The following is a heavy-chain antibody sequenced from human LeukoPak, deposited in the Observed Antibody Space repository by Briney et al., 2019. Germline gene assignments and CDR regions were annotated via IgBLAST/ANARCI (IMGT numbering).Heavy chain of an antibody. D-gene: IGHD1-14*01. Sequence: PGGYLRCSCAASGFNFTAFWMSWVRQTPEKGLEFVANINRDSSVKNYVDPVKGRFTISRDNATTSLFLELKSLRADDTAVFDCARDPGSSAFDLWGQGSLVTVST. J-gene: IGHJ4*02. CDR1: GFNFTAFW. CDR2: INRDSSVK. CDR3: ARDPGSSAFDL. V-gene: IGHV3-7*01.